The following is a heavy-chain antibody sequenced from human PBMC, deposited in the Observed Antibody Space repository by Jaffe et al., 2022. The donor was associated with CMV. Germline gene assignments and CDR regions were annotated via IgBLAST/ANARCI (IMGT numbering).Heavy chain of an antibody. Sequence: QVQLQESGPGLVKPSETLSLTCTVSGGSISSYYWSWIRQPPGKGLEWIGYIYYSGSTNYNPSLKSRVTISVDTSKNQFSLKLSSVTAADTAVYYCARGLMEMATITGFDYWGQGTLVTVSS. CDR2: IYYSGST. CDR1: GGSISSYY. J-gene: IGHJ4*02. V-gene: IGHV4-59*01. D-gene: IGHD5-12*01. CDR3: ARGLMEMATITGFDY.